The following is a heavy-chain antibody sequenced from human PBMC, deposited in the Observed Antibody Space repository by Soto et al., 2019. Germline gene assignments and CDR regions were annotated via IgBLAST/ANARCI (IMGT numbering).Heavy chain of an antibody. J-gene: IGHJ4*02. CDR2: ISGSGGST. D-gene: IGHD6-19*01. Sequence: EVQLLESGGGFVQFGGSLRLSCAASGFTFGSHAMSWVRQAPGKVLEWVSAISGSGGSTNYADSVKGRFTISRDNSTNTVYLQMSSLRVDDTAVYYCAKDRSSGWYRPDAFDYWGQGILVTVSS. CDR1: GFTFGSHA. V-gene: IGHV3-23*01. CDR3: AKDRSSGWYRPDAFDY.